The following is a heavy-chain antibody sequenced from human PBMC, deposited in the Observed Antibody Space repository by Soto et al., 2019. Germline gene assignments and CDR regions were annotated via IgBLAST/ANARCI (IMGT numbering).Heavy chain of an antibody. CDR2: VYYSGTT. CDR3: ARPYSSGWNPFDY. J-gene: IGHJ4*02. V-gene: IGHV4-39*01. D-gene: IGHD6-19*01. CDR1: GASISSSSYY. Sequence: SETLSLTCTVSGASISSSSYYWGWIRQPPGKGLEWIGSVYYSGTTYYNPSLKSRVTISVDTSKSQFSLRLNSVTAADTAVYYCARPYSSGWNPFDYWGQGTLVTVSS.